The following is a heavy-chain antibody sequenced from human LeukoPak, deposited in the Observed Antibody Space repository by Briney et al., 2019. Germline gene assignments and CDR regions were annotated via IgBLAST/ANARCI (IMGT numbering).Heavy chain of an antibody. CDR1: GASISSYF. J-gene: IGHJ3*02. Sequence: SETLSLTCSVSGASISSYFWSWIRQPPGKGLEWIGYIYHSGSTCYNPSLKSRVTISVDRSKNQFSLKLSSVTAADTAVYYCARNLPKNAFDIWGQGTMVTVSS. CDR2: IYHSGST. CDR3: ARNLPKNAFDI. D-gene: IGHD1-14*01. V-gene: IGHV4-30-2*01.